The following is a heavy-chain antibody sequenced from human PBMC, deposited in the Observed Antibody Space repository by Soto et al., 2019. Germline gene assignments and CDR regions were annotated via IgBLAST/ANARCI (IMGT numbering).Heavy chain of an antibody. CDR1: GFTFSSSW. Sequence: EVQLVESGGGLVQPGGSLRLSCAASGFTFSSSWMSWVRQAPGKGLEWVANIKPAGSETYYVDSVKGRFTISRDNAKNSLYMQMNTLRAEDTDVYYCARRIAAAGSFDYWGQGTLVTVSS. V-gene: IGHV3-7*01. D-gene: IGHD6-13*01. CDR2: IKPAGSET. CDR3: ARRIAAAGSFDY. J-gene: IGHJ4*02.